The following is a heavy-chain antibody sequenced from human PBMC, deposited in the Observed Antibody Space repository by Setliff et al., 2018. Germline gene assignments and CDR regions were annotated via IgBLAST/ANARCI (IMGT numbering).Heavy chain of an antibody. V-gene: IGHV3-66*02. J-gene: IGHJ4*02. CDR1: GFTVSGND. CDR2: IHRDERT. D-gene: IGHD2-15*01. CDR3: AGRRANAASFDH. Sequence: GGSLRLSCAASGFTVSGNDMTWGRLALGKGLEWVSYIHRDERTYYADSVKGRFTISRDKSKNTLYLQMNSLRVDDTAVYYCAGRRANAASFDHWGREPWSPSPQ.